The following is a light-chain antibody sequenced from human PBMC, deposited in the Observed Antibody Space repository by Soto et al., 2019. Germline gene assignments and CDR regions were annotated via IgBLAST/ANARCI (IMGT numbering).Light chain of an antibody. CDR1: QSVSSSY. J-gene: IGKJ2*01. Sequence: EIVLTQSPGTLSLSPGERATLSCRASQSVSSSYLAWYQQKPGQAPRLLIYGASSRATGIPDRFSGSGSGTDFTLTISRLEPEDFAVYYCQKYPGYTFGRGPSWRSN. CDR3: QKYPGYT. V-gene: IGKV3-20*01. CDR2: GAS.